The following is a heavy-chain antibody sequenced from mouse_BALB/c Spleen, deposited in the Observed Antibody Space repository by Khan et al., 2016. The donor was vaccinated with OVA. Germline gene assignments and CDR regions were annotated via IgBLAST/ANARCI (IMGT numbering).Heavy chain of an antibody. CDR2: IWSDGST. V-gene: IGHV2-6*02. CDR1: GFSLTTYG. Sequence: QVQLKESGPGLVAPSQSLSITCTVSGFSLTTYGVHWVRQPPGKGLEWLVVIWSDGSTNYNSVLKSRLSISKDNSKSQVLLKMNSLQTDDTAMYYCARWFDGYSSLYAMDYWGQGTSVTVSS. CDR3: ARWFDGYSSLYAMDY. J-gene: IGHJ4*01. D-gene: IGHD2-3*01.